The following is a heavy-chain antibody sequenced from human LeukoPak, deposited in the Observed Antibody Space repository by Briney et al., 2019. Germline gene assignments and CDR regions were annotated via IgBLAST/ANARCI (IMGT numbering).Heavy chain of an antibody. V-gene: IGHV3-23*01. CDR2: ISGSGGST. J-gene: IGHJ4*02. D-gene: IGHD6-6*01. CDR3: AKALRSSSFFDY. CDR1: GFTFSSYA. Sequence: GGSLRLSCAASGFTFSSYAMSWVRQAPGKGPEWVSAISGSGGSTYYADSVKGRFTISRDNSKNTLYLQMNSLRAEDTAVYYCAKALRSSSFFDYWGQGTLVTVSS.